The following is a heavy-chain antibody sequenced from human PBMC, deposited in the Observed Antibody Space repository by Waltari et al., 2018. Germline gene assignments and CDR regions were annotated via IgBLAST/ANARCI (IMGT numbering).Heavy chain of an antibody. D-gene: IGHD3-16*01. J-gene: IGHJ5*02. Sequence: QLQLQESGPGLVKPSETLSLTCTVSGGSISSTSYYWGWIRQPPGKGLEWIGSFYYGGKTDYNPSLQSRITISVDTSKNQFSLKLNSVTAADTAVYYCARPCCVGGGALLSLDLWGQGTLVTVSS. CDR3: ARPCCVGGGALLSLDL. CDR1: GGSISSTSYY. V-gene: IGHV4-39*01. CDR2: FYYGGKT.